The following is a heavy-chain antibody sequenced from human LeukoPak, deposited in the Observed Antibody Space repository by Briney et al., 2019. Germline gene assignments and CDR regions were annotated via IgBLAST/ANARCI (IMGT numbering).Heavy chain of an antibody. CDR3: ARGRPHGNDY. D-gene: IGHD4-23*01. Sequence: GGSLRLSCAASGFTFNTYTMNWVRQAPGKGLVWVSRIASDGSSTTYADSVKGRFSISRDNAKNTLYLQMNSLRVEDTAVYYCARGRPHGNDYWGQGTLVTVSS. CDR1: GFTFNTYT. J-gene: IGHJ4*02. CDR2: IASDGSST. V-gene: IGHV3-74*01.